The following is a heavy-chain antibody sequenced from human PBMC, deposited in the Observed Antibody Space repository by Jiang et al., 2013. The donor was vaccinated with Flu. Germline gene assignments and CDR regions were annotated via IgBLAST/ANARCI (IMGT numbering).Heavy chain of an antibody. CDR3: TRVLSTYYDILTGYED. Sequence: GLVQPGRSLRLSCTGSGFTFGHYGMSWVRQAPGKGLEWVGFIRSIPYGGTTEYAASVKGRFTISRDDSKSIAYLHMNSLQTEDTAVYYCTRVLSTYYDILTGYEDWGQGTLVTVSS. J-gene: IGHJ4*02. D-gene: IGHD3-9*01. CDR1: GFTFGHYG. V-gene: IGHV3-49*04. CDR2: IRSIPYGGTT.